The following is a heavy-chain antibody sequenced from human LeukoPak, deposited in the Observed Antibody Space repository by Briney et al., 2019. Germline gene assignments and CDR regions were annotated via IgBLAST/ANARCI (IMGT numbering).Heavy chain of an antibody. CDR1: GYTFTSYG. CDR2: ISAYNGNT. D-gene: IGHD3-22*01. CDR3: ARSLPYYYDSGDYYRQGTYFDY. Sequence: ASVKVSCKASGYTFTSYGISWVRQAPGQGLEWMGWISAYNGNTNYAQKLQGRVTMTTDTSTSTAYMELRSLRSDDTDVYYCARSLPYYYDSGDYYRQGTYFDYWGQGTLVTVSS. V-gene: IGHV1-18*01. J-gene: IGHJ4*02.